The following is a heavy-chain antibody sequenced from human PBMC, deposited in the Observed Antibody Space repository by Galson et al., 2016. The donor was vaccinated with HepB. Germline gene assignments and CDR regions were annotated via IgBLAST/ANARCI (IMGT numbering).Heavy chain of an antibody. D-gene: IGHD3/OR15-3a*01. Sequence: SLRLSCAASGFTLSNCVMNWVRQAPGKGLEWVSGISDSGLTTYYADSVKGRFTISRDNSQRTLHLQMNSLRAEDTAVYYCAKGGYYDFWTEYLIGYWGQGTLVTVSS. CDR1: GFTLSNCV. V-gene: IGHV3-23*01. CDR3: AKGGYYDFWTEYLIGY. J-gene: IGHJ4*02. CDR2: ISDSGLTT.